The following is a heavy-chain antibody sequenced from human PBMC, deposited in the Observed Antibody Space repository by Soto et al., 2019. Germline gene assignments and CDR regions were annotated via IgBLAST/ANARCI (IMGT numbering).Heavy chain of an antibody. D-gene: IGHD6-19*01. CDR3: TTFSGWYGGSTDY. Sequence: PGGSLKLSCAASSFTFSNAWMNWVRQAPGKGLEWVGRIKSKTDGGTTDYAAPVKGRFTISRDDSKNTLYLQMNSLKTEDTAVYYCTTFSGWYGGSTDYWGQGTLVTVSS. V-gene: IGHV3-15*07. CDR2: IKSKTDGGTT. J-gene: IGHJ4*02. CDR1: SFTFSNAW.